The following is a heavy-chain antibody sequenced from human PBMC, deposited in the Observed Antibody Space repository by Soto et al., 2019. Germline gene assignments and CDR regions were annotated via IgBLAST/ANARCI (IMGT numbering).Heavy chain of an antibody. Sequence: SETLSLTCTVSGGSISSGGYYWSWIRQHPGKGLEWIGFIYYSGYTYYNPSLKSRVSISVDTSKNQFSLKLSSVTAADTAVYYCARVLGYCTGGNCHPDYWGQGTLVTVYS. CDR1: GGSISSGGYY. V-gene: IGHV4-31*03. CDR2: IYYSGYT. D-gene: IGHD2-15*01. CDR3: ARVLGYCTGGNCHPDY. J-gene: IGHJ4*02.